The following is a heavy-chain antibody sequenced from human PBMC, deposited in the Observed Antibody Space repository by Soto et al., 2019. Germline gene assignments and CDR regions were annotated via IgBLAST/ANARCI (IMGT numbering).Heavy chain of an antibody. CDR2: ISSSSSYI. CDR1: GFTFSSYS. D-gene: IGHD5-12*01. V-gene: IGHV3-21*01. J-gene: IGHJ3*02. CDR3: ARDQGNSGYDLVDAFDI. Sequence: GGSLRLSCAASGFTFSSYSMNWVRQAPGKGLEWVSSISSSSSYIYYADSVKGRFTISRDNAKNSLYLQMNSLRAEDTAVYYCARDQGNSGYDLVDAFDIWGQGTMVTVSS.